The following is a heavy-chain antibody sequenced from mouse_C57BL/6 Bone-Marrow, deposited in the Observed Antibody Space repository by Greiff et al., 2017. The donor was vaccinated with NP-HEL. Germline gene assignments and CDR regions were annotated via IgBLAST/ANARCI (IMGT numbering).Heavy chain of an antibody. J-gene: IGHJ4*01. D-gene: IGHD1-1*01. CDR2: IYPSDSDT. Sequence: QVQLQQPGAELVRPGSSVKLSCKASGYTFTSYWMDWVKQRPGQGLEWIGNIYPSDSDTHYNQKFKDKATLTVDTSSSTAYMQLSSLTSEDSAVYYCARRLGNYGTHYYAMDYWGQGTSVTVSS. CDR3: ARRLGNYGTHYYAMDY. V-gene: IGHV1-61*01. CDR1: GYTFTSYW.